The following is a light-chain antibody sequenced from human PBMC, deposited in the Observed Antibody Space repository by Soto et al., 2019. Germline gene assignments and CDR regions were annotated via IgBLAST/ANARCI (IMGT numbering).Light chain of an antibody. Sequence: QSVLTQPASVSGSPGQSITISCTGTSSDVGGYNYVSWYQQHPGKAPKLMIYEVSNRPSGVSSRFSGSKSGNTASLTISGLQGEDEADYYCSSYTSSSTKVFGTGTKVTVL. CDR1: SSDVGGYNY. V-gene: IGLV2-14*01. CDR3: SSYTSSSTKV. J-gene: IGLJ1*01. CDR2: EVS.